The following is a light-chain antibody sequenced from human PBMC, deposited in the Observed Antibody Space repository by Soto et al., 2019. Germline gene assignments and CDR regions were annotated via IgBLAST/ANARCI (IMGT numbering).Light chain of an antibody. CDR2: GAS. V-gene: IGKV3-20*01. J-gene: IGKJ1*01. Sequence: EIVLTQSPGTLSFSPGERSTLSCRSSQSVSSSYLAWYQQKPGQAPRLLIYGASSRATGIPDRFSGSGSGTDFTLTISRLEPEDFAVYYCQQYNTSPRTFGQGTKVDTK. CDR1: QSVSSSY. CDR3: QQYNTSPRT.